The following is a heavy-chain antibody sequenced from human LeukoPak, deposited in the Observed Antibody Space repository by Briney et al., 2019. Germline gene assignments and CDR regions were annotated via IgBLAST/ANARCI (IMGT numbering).Heavy chain of an antibody. Sequence: SVKVSCKATGGTFSSCAISWLRQAPGQGLEGMGGIIPIFGTANYPQKFQGRVTITADESTSTAYMELSSLRSEDTDVYYCARVFCSGGSCSFNYYFDYWGQGTLVTVSS. V-gene: IGHV1-69*01. CDR1: GGTFSSCA. J-gene: IGHJ4*02. CDR3: ARVFCSGGSCSFNYYFDY. D-gene: IGHD2-15*01. CDR2: IIPIFGTA.